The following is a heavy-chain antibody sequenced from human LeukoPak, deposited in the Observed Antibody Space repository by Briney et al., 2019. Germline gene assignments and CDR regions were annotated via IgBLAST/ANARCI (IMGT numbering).Heavy chain of an antibody. CDR2: IYTSGST. D-gene: IGHD3-22*01. V-gene: IGHV4-4*07. Sequence: SETLSLTCTVSGGPISSYYWSWIRQPAGKGLEWIGRIYTSGSTNYNPSLKSRVTISVDTSKNQFSLNLSSVTAADTAVYYCARGSSGYRFDCWGQGTLVTVSS. CDR3: ARGSSGYRFDC. CDR1: GGPISSYY. J-gene: IGHJ4*02.